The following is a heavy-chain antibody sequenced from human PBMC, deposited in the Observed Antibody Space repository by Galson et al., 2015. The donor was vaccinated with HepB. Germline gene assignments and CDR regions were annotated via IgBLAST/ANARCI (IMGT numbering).Heavy chain of an antibody. CDR3: AREGPLTTMTPSFDY. Sequence: CAISGDSVSSTSAAWNWIRQSPSRGLEWLGRTYYRSKWYNDYAVSVKSRITINPDTSKNQFSLLLISVTPEDTAVYYCAREGPLTTMTPSFDYWGQGTLVTVSS. CDR2: TYYRSKWYN. V-gene: IGHV6-1*01. J-gene: IGHJ4*02. D-gene: IGHD4-17*01. CDR1: GDSVSSTSAA.